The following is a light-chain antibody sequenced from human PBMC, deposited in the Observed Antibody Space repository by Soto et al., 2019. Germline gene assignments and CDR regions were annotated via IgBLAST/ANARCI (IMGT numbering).Light chain of an antibody. Sequence: EIVMTQSPANLSVSPGERATLSCGASQSVSTNLAWYQQKPGQAPRLLIYGASTRATGIPARFSGSGSGTEFTLTISSQQSDDFAVYYCQQYTNRPPWTFGQGTKVDIK. CDR2: GAS. V-gene: IGKV3-15*01. CDR1: QSVSTN. CDR3: QQYTNRPPWT. J-gene: IGKJ1*01.